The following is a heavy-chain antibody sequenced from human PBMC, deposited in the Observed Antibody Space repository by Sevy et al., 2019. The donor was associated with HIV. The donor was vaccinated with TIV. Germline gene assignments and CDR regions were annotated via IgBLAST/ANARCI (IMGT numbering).Heavy chain of an antibody. J-gene: IGHJ6*02. Sequence: ASVKVSCKVSGYTLTELSMYWVRQAPGKGLEWMGGFDPEDGERIYAQKFQGRVTMTDDTSTDTAYMELSRLRSADTAVYYCATGGYVNSPAPLRFMDVWGQGTTVTVSS. D-gene: IGHD3-22*01. CDR3: ATGGYVNSPAPLRFMDV. V-gene: IGHV1-24*01. CDR1: GYTLTELS. CDR2: FDPEDGER.